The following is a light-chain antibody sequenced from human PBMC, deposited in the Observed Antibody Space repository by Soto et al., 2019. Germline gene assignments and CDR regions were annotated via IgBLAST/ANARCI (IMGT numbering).Light chain of an antibody. J-gene: IGLJ3*02. CDR3: SAYTARSTLV. Sequence: QSALTQPPSASGSPGQSVIISCTGTSSDVGGYNFVSWFQQHPGKAPKLMIYEVTKRPSGVPDRFSGSKSGNTASLTVSGLQPEDEGDYYCSAYTARSTLVFGGGTKLTVL. CDR2: EVT. V-gene: IGLV2-8*01. CDR1: SSDVGGYNF.